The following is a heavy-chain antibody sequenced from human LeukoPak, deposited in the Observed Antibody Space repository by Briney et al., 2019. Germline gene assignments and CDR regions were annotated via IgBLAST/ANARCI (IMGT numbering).Heavy chain of an antibody. Sequence: SETLSLTCAVYGGSFSGYYWSWIRQPPGKGLEWIGEINHSGSTNYNPSLKSRVTISVDTSKNQFSLKLSSVTAADTAVYYCARGLNYWGQGTLVTVSS. CDR2: INHSGST. V-gene: IGHV4-34*01. CDR1: GGSFSGYY. J-gene: IGHJ4*02. CDR3: ARGLNY.